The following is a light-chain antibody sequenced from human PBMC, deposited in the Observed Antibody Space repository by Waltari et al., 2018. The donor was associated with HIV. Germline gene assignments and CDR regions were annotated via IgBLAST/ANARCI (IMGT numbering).Light chain of an antibody. CDR2: KNN. CDR3: SAWGRSHSAVV. J-gene: IGLJ2*01. Sequence: QPRLAQPPSLSKGSGPTAPTSSTGNSTNVSKQGSSCLLQHQGHPPKPLSYKNNNRPSRVSEGFSASRRRNTASLAITGVEPDDRAGYCCSAWGRSHSAVVFGEETTLTVL. CDR1: STNVSKQG. V-gene: IGLV10-54*04.